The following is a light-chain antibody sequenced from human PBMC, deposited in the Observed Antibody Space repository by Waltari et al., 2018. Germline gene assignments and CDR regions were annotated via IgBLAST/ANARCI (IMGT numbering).Light chain of an antibody. V-gene: IGKV3-15*01. Sequence: IVMTQSPATLSVSPGERATLSCRASQSVSSNLAWYQQKPGQPPRLLIYGASHRGTGIPARFSGSGSGTEFTLTISSMQSEDFAVYYCQQYNNWPPLFGGGTKVEIK. CDR3: QQYNNWPPL. J-gene: IGKJ4*01. CDR1: QSVSSN. CDR2: GAS.